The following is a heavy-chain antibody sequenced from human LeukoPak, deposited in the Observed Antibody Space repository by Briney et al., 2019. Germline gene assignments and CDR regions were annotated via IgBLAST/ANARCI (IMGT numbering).Heavy chain of an antibody. J-gene: IGHJ4*02. V-gene: IGHV3-23*01. CDR2: IRGSGGGA. D-gene: IGHD6-19*01. Sequence: GGSLRLSCAASGFTFSSYAMSWVRQAPGKGLEWVSTIRGSGGGAYYADSVKGRFTISRDNSKNTLYLQMNSLRDEDTALYYCAKAGIGVVGYFDYWGQGTLVTVSS. CDR3: AKAGIGVVGYFDY. CDR1: GFTFSSYA.